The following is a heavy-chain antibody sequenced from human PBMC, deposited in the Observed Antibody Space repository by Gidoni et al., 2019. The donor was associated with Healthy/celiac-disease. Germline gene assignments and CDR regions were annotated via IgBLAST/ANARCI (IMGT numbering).Heavy chain of an antibody. V-gene: IGHV3-23*01. CDR1: GFTFSSYA. Sequence: EVQLLESGGGLVQPGGSLRLSCAASGFTFSSYAMSWVRQAPGKGLEWVSAISGSGGSTNYADSVKGRFTISRDNSKNTLYLQMNSLRAEDTAVYYCAKYPEQFRWFDPWGQGTLVTVSS. J-gene: IGHJ5*02. D-gene: IGHD2-2*01. CDR3: AKYPEQFRWFDP. CDR2: ISGSGGST.